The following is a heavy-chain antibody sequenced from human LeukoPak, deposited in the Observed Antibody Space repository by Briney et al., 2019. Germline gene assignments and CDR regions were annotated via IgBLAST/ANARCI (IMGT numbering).Heavy chain of an antibody. Sequence: ASETLSLTCAVSGGSISSGGYSWSWIRQPPGKGLEWIGYIYHSGSTYYNPSLKSRVTISVDRSKNQFSLKLSSVTAADTAVYYCARVGATFWGPFDSWGRGTLVTVSS. CDR1: GGSISSGGYS. CDR2: IYHSGST. V-gene: IGHV4-30-2*01. J-gene: IGHJ4*02. CDR3: ARVGATFWGPFDS. D-gene: IGHD1-26*01.